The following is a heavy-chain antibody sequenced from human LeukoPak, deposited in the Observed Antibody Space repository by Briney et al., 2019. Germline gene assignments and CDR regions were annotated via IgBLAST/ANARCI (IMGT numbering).Heavy chain of an antibody. CDR3: ARAELLSLDY. CDR1: GFTFSSYG. CDR2: ISSSSSYI. V-gene: IGHV3-21*01. Sequence: GGSLRLSCAASGFTFSSYGMSWARQAPGKGLEWVSSISSSSSYIYYADSVKGRFTISRDNSKNTLYLQMNSLRAEDTAVYYCARAELLSLDYWGQGTLVTVSS. D-gene: IGHD2-21*02. J-gene: IGHJ4*02.